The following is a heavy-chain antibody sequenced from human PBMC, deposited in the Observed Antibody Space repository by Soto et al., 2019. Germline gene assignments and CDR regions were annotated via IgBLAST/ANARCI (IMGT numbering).Heavy chain of an antibody. D-gene: IGHD2-15*01. CDR3: AGFNPGYCSGGSCYRYYYYGMDV. Sequence: SVKVSCKASGGTFSSYAISWLRQAPGQGLEWMGGIIPIFGTANYAQKFQGRVTITADESTSTAYMELSSLRSEDTAVYYCAGFNPGYCSGGSCYRYYYYGMDVWGQGTTVTVSS. CDR2: IIPIFGTA. CDR1: GGTFSSYA. J-gene: IGHJ6*02. V-gene: IGHV1-69*13.